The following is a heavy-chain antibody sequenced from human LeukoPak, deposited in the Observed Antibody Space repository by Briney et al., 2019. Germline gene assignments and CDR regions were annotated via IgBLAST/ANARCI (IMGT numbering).Heavy chain of an antibody. CDR2: ISGSGGST. CDR3: AKEHYDSSGYYYRYFQH. D-gene: IGHD3-22*01. V-gene: IGHV3-23*01. Sequence: GGSLRLSCAASGFSFSNYAMNGVRQAPGKGLEGVSVISGSGGSTYYADSVKGRFTISRDNCKNTLYLEMNSLRAEDTAVYYCAKEHYDSSGYYYRYFQHWGEGTLVSVSS. CDR1: GFSFSNYA. J-gene: IGHJ1*01.